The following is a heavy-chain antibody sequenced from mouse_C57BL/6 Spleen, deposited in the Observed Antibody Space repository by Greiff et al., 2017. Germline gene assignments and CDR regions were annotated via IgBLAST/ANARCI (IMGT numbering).Heavy chain of an antibody. V-gene: IGHV7-3*01. D-gene: IGHD1-1*01. CDR1: GFTFTDYY. CDR2: IRNKAHGYTT. CDR3: SGNYNGSSSAYVEVCGT. J-gene: IGHJ1*03. Sequence: EVKVVESGGGLVQPGGSLSLSCAASGFTFTDYYMSWVRQPPGKALEWLGFIRNKAHGYTTEYSASVKGRFTISRDNSQSIIYLHMHARRAEDSATYYCSGNYNGSSSAYVEVCGTGGTGTT.